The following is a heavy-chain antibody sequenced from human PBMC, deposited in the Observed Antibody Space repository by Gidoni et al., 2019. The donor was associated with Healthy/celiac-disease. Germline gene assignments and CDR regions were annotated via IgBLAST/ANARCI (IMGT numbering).Heavy chain of an antibody. CDR1: GGSISSSSYY. CDR3: ARLLKYDDSIGYYSDAFDI. CDR2: IYYSGST. J-gene: IGHJ3*02. V-gene: IGHV4-39*01. D-gene: IGHD3-22*01. Sequence: QLQLQESGPGLVKHSETLSLTCNVPGGSISSSSYYWGWYRTPPGKGLEWIGSIYYSGSTYYNPSRKILSTISVDTSKNQFSLKLISLTSVDTAVYYCARLLKYDDSIGYYSDAFDIWGQETMVTVSS.